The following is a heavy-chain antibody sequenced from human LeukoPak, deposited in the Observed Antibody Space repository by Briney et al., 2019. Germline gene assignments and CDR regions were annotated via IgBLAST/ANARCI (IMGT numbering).Heavy chain of an antibody. V-gene: IGHV1-69*05. J-gene: IGHJ4*02. CDR2: VIPIFGTA. CDR3: ARDVYYYDSSGYYQHPDY. D-gene: IGHD3-22*01. Sequence: SVKVSCKASGGTFGSYAISWVRQAPGQGLEWMGRVIPIFGTANYAQKFQGRVTITTDESTSTAYMELSSLRSEDTAVYYCARDVYYYDSSGYYQHPDYWGQGTLVTVSS. CDR1: GGTFGSYA.